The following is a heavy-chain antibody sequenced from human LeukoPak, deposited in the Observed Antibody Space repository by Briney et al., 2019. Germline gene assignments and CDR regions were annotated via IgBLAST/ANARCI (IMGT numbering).Heavy chain of an antibody. CDR3: ARVSGGSYYGYFDY. CDR2: INHSGST. CDR1: VGSFSGYY. J-gene: IGHJ4*02. V-gene: IGHV4-34*01. D-gene: IGHD1-26*01. Sequence: SETLSLTCAVYVGSFSGYYWSWLRQPPGKGLEWIGEINHSGSTNYNPSLTSRVTISLDTSKNQFSLKVSSVLAADTAVYYCARVSGGSYYGYFDYWGQGTLVTVSS.